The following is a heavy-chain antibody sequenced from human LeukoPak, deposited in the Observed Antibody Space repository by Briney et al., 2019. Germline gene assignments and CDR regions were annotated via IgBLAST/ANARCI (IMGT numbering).Heavy chain of an antibody. CDR2: ISSSGSTI. D-gene: IGHD3-9*01. J-gene: IGHJ6*03. CDR1: GFTFSSYE. V-gene: IGHV3-48*03. Sequence: GGSLRLSCAASGFTFSSYEMNWVRQAPGKGLEWVSYISSSGSTIYYADSVKGRFTISRDNAKNSLYLQMNSLRAEDTAVYYCAKQGRDWLRDYYYYMDVWGKGTTVTISS. CDR3: AKQGRDWLRDYYYYMDV.